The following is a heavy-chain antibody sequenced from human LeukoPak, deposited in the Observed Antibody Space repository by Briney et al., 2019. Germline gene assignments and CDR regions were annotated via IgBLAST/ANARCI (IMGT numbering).Heavy chain of an antibody. CDR3: ARRIAAAVKYINY. CDR1: GGSLSGYY. D-gene: IGHD6-13*01. J-gene: IGHJ4*02. CDR2: INHSGST. Sequence: SETLALTCAVYGGSLSGYYWSWIRQPPGKGLEWIGEINHSGSTNYNPSLKSRVTISVDTSKNHLSLKLSSVTAADTAVYYCARRIAAAVKYINYWSQGTLVTVSS. V-gene: IGHV4-34*01.